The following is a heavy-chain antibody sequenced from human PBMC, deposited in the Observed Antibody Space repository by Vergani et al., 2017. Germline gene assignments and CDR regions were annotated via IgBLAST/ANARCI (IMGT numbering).Heavy chain of an antibody. CDR2: ISSNGGST. Sequence: EVQLVESGGGLVQPGGSLRLSCAASGFTFSSYAMHWVRQAPGKGLEYVSAISSNGGSTYYANSVKGRFTISRDNSKNTLYLQMNSLRAEDTAVYYCAKDTASYSNYYYYGMDVWGQGTTVTVSS. D-gene: IGHD4-11*01. CDR3: AKDTASYSNYYYYGMDV. V-gene: IGHV3-64*01. CDR1: GFTFSSYA. J-gene: IGHJ6*02.